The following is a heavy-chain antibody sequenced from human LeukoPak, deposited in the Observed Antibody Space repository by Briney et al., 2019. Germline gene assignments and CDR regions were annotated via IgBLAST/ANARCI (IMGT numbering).Heavy chain of an antibody. D-gene: IGHD5-18*01. CDR1: GFTFSSYS. V-gene: IGHV3-21*01. J-gene: IGHJ4*02. CDR3: ASRTYSYGFYYFDY. CDR2: ISSSSSYI. Sequence: GGSLRLSCAASGFTFSSYSMNWVRQAPGKGLEWVSSISSSSSYIYYADSVKGRFTISRDNAKNSLYLQMNSLRAEDTAVYYCASRTYSYGFYYFDYWGQGTLVTVSS.